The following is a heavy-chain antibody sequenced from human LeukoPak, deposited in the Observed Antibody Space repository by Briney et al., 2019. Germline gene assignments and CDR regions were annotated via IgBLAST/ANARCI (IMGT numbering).Heavy chain of an antibody. V-gene: IGHV3-48*04. J-gene: IGHJ4*02. CDR1: GFTFSSYA. Sequence: GGSLRLSCAASGFTFSSYAMHWVRQAPGKGLEWVSYISTSSSTIYYADSVKGRFTISRDNAKNSLYLQMNSLRAEDTAVYYCARTMVRGVSPIDYWGQGTLVTVSS. CDR3: ARTMVRGVSPIDY. CDR2: ISTSSSTI. D-gene: IGHD3-10*01.